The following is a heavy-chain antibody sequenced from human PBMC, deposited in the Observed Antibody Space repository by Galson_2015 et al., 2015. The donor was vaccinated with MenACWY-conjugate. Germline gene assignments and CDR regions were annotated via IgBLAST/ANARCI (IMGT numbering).Heavy chain of an antibody. Sequence: SVKVSCKASGGTFSSYAISWVRQAPGQGLEWMGGIIPIFGTANYAQKFQGRVTITADESTSTAYMELSSLRSEDTAVYYCASNGFGVVIQYYFDYWGQGTLVTVSS. CDR1: GGTFSSYA. J-gene: IGHJ4*02. D-gene: IGHD3-3*01. CDR3: ASNGFGVVIQYYFDY. V-gene: IGHV1-69*13. CDR2: IIPIFGTA.